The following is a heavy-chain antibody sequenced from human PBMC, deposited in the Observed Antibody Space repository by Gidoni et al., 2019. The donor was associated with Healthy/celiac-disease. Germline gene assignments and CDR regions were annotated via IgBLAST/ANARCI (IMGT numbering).Heavy chain of an antibody. Sequence: QVQLVQSGAEVQKPGSSVKVSCKASGGTFSIYTISWVRQAPGQGLEWMGRIIPILGIANYAQKFQGRVTITADKSTSTAYMELSSLRSEDTAVYYCARGFLGYYYDSSGYYPPLGYWGQGTLVTVSS. D-gene: IGHD3-22*01. CDR2: IIPILGIA. V-gene: IGHV1-69*02. J-gene: IGHJ4*02. CDR1: GGTFSIYT. CDR3: ARGFLGYYYDSSGYYPPLGY.